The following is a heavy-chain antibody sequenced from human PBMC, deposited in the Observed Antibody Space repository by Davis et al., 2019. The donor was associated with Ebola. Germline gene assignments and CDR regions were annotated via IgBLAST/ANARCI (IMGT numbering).Heavy chain of an antibody. Sequence: SETLSLTCAVYGGSFSGYYWSWIRQPPGKGLEWIGEIYHSGSTNYNPSLKSRVTISVDKSKNQFSLKLSSVTAADTAVYYCARDDAVVPAAGHYYGMDVWGQGTTVTVSS. D-gene: IGHD2-2*01. CDR1: GGSFSGYY. J-gene: IGHJ6*02. CDR2: IYHSGST. CDR3: ARDDAVVPAAGHYYGMDV. V-gene: IGHV4-34*01.